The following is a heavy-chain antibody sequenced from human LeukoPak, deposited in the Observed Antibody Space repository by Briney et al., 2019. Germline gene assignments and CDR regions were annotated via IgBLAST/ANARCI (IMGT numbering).Heavy chain of an antibody. CDR2: IIPIFGTA. CDR3: AREALGTGTTLDFDY. Sequence: ASVKVSCKASGGTFSSYAISWVRQAPGQGLEWMGGIIPIFGTANYAQKFQGRVTITTDESTSTAYMELSSLRSEDTAVYYCAREALGTGTTLDFDYWGQGTLVTVPS. D-gene: IGHD1-7*01. CDR1: GGTFSSYA. V-gene: IGHV1-69*05. J-gene: IGHJ4*02.